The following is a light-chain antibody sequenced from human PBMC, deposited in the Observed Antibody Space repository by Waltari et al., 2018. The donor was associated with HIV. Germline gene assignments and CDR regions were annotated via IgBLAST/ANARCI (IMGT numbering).Light chain of an antibody. CDR1: RSNIGSNY. CDR3: AAWDGSLSVVL. J-gene: IGLJ3*02. Sequence: QSVLTQPPSASGAPGQKFTISCSGSRSNIGSNYVYWYQQLPGAAPKLLIYRNNQRPAGVPDRFSGSKSGTSASLAISGLRSDDEADYYCAAWDGSLSVVLFGGGTKLTVL. CDR2: RNN. V-gene: IGLV1-47*01.